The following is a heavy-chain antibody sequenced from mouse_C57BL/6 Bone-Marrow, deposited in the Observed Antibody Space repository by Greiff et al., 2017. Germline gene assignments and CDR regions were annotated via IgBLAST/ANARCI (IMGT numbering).Heavy chain of an antibody. CDR3: ERMNWDGFDY. J-gene: IGHJ2*01. CDR1: EYEFPSHD. D-gene: IGHD4-1*01. CDR2: INSDGGST. V-gene: IGHV5-2*01. Sequence: VQLQQSGGGLVQPGESLKLSCESNEYEFPSHDMSWVRKTPEKRLELVAAINSDGGSTYYPDTMERRFIISRDNTKKTLYLQMSSLRSEDTALYDCERMNWDGFDYWGQGTTLTVSS.